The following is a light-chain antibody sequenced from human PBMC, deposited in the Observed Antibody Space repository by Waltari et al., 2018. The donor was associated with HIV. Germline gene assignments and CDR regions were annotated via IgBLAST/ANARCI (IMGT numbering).Light chain of an antibody. V-gene: IGLV1-51*01. CDR1: TSNIGNNY. CDR3: GTWDSSLSAVV. Sequence: QSVLTQPPSVSAAPGQKVTISCSGSTSNIGNNYVSWYQQLPGTAPKLLISDNNNLPSVIPDRFSGSKSGTSATLGITGLQTGDEADYYCGTWDSSLSAVVFGGGTKLTVL. CDR2: DNN. J-gene: IGLJ2*01.